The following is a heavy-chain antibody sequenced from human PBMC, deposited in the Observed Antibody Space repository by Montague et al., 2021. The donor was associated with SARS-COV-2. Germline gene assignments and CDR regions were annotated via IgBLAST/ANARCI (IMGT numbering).Heavy chain of an antibody. J-gene: IGHJ4*02. CDR3: ARWDPQTLTLIGLRGKSASDY. CDR2: INHSGTT. CDR1: GGSFSGYY. Sequence: SETPSLTCAVYGGSFSGYYWTWIRQSPGKGLEWIAEINHSGTTNYNFNPSLRSRVTISVDTSKSQFSLKLSSVTAADTGVYYCARWDPQTLTLIGLRGKSASDYWGQGTLVTGSS. D-gene: IGHD4-23*01. V-gene: IGHV4-34*01.